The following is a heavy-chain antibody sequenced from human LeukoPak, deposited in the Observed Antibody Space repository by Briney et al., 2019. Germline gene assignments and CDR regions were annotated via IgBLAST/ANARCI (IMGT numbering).Heavy chain of an antibody. D-gene: IGHD2-15*01. Sequence: SETLSLTCTVSGGSISTSYWSWLRQSPGKGLEWIGYIYYSGSTNYNPSLKSRVTISVDTSKNQFSLKLSSVTAADTAVYYCARDLHCSGGSCYLRFGYNWFDPWGQGTLVTVSS. CDR2: IYYSGST. CDR1: GGSISTSY. J-gene: IGHJ5*02. CDR3: ARDLHCSGGSCYLRFGYNWFDP. V-gene: IGHV4-59*12.